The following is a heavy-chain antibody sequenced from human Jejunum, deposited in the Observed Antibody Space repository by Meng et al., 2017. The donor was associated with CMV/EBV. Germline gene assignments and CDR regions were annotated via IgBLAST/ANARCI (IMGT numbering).Heavy chain of an antibody. Sequence: FTSHGMHWVRQAPGKGLEWVAFIAYDGSNKYYADSVKGRFTISRDNSKNTLDLQMNSLRVEDTAVYYCAKDVARYSGDAEGAFDVWGQGTMVTVSS. CDR2: IAYDGSNK. CDR3: AKDVARYSGDAEGAFDV. CDR1: FTSHG. J-gene: IGHJ3*01. V-gene: IGHV3-30*02. D-gene: IGHD5-12*01.